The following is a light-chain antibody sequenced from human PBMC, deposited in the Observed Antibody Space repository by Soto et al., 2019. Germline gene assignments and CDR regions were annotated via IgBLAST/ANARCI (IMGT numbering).Light chain of an antibody. CDR2: GAS. J-gene: IGKJ1*01. CDR3: QQYKDWPHT. Sequence: DTLMTQSPATLSVSPGERATLSCRASQSVSDYLAWYQQRPGQAPRLLIFGASTRATGFPARFSGSGSGTEFTLTISSLQSEDFAVYYCQQYKDWPHTFGQGTKVDI. V-gene: IGKV3-15*01. CDR1: QSVSDY.